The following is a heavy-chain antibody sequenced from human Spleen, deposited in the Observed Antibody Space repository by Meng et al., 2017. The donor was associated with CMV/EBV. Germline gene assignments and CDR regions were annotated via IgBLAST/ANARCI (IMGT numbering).Heavy chain of an antibody. CDR3: AMAPRWLVRPPYDY. J-gene: IGHJ4*02. D-gene: IGHD6-19*01. CDR2: INHSGST. Sequence: AVYGGAFSGHYWSWIRQPPGKGLEWLGEINHSGSTNYNPSLTSRVTISVDTSKKQFSLKLSSVTAADTAVYYCAMAPRWLVRPPYDYWGQGTLVTVSS. CDR1: GGAFSGHY. V-gene: IGHV4-34*01.